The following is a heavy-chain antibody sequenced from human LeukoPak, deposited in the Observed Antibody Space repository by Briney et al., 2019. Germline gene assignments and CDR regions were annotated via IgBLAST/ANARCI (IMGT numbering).Heavy chain of an antibody. J-gene: IGHJ4*02. CDR1: GFTFSSYA. CDR3: TRGPIAAAGNY. D-gene: IGHD6-13*01. Sequence: GGSLRLSCAASGFTFSSYAMSWVRQAPGKGLEWVSAISGSGGSTYYADSVEGRFTISRDNSQNTLYLQMNSLRAEDTAVYYCTRGPIAAAGNYWGQGTLVTVSS. V-gene: IGHV3-23*01. CDR2: ISGSGGST.